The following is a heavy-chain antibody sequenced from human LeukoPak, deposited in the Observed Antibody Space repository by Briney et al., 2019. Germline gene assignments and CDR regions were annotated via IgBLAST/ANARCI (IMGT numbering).Heavy chain of an antibody. Sequence: PSETLSLTCAVYGGSFSGYCWSWIRQPPGKGLEWIGEINHSGSTNYNPSLKSRVTISVDTSKNQFSLKLSSVTAADTAVYYCARGARPSRITMVRGVTFDYWGQGTLVTVSS. CDR1: GGSFSGYC. CDR3: ARGARPSRITMVRGVTFDY. V-gene: IGHV4-34*01. D-gene: IGHD3-10*01. J-gene: IGHJ4*02. CDR2: INHSGST.